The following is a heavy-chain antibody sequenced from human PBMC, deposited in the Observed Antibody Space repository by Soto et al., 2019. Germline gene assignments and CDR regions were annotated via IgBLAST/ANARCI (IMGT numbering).Heavy chain of an antibody. Sequence: PSQTLSLTCVISGDSVSSAFVAWNWFRQSPSRGLEWLGRTYYRSKWYNDYAVSVKSRITINPDTSKNQFSLQLDSVTPEDTAVYYCARSRGYDYYYYGMDVWGQGTTVTVSS. J-gene: IGHJ6*02. V-gene: IGHV6-1*01. CDR1: GDSVSSAFVA. CDR2: TYYRSKWYN. D-gene: IGHD5-18*01. CDR3: ARSRGYDYYYYGMDV.